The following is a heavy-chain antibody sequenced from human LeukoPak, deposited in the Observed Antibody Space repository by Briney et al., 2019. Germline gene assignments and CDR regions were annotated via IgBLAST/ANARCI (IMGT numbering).Heavy chain of an antibody. J-gene: IGHJ5*02. CDR1: GFIFSSYG. Sequence: GRSLRLSCTASGFIFSSYGMHWVRQAPGMGLEWVAVMSYDGSNKLYADSVKGRFTISRDNSKNTLYLQMNSLRVDDTAVYYCAKERGTTTWFDSWGQGTLVTVSS. D-gene: IGHD2-2*01. V-gene: IGHV3-30*18. CDR3: AKERGTTTWFDS. CDR2: MSYDGSNK.